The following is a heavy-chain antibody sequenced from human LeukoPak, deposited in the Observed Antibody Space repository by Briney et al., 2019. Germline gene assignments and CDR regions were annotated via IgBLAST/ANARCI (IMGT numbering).Heavy chain of an antibody. J-gene: IGHJ4*02. CDR1: GFTFNSYW. D-gene: IGHD5-12*01. CDR3: ARVRATCSPHFDN. V-gene: IGHV3-74*01. CDR2: INSDGIIT. Sequence: RGSLRLSCAASGFTFNSYWKHWVRQAPGKGLISVSRINSDGIITKYADSVQGRFTISRDNAKNTLYLQMNSLRAAATAVYYCARVRATCSPHFDNWGQGTLVTVSS.